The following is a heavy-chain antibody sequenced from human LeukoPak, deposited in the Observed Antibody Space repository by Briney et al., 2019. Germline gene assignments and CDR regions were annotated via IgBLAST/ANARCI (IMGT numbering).Heavy chain of an antibody. CDR2: INSDGSST. V-gene: IGHV3-74*01. CDR1: GFTFSSYR. J-gene: IGHJ3*02. D-gene: IGHD6-19*01. CDR3: ARDDSSGWWGADAFDI. Sequence: GGSLRLSCAASGFTFSSYRMHWVRQAPGKGLVWVSRINSDGSSTSYADSVKGRFTISRDNAKNTLYLQMNSLRAEDTAVYYCARDDSSGWWGADAFDIWGQGTMVTVSS.